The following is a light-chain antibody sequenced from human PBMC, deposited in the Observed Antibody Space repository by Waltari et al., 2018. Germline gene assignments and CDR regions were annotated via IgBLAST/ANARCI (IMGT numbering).Light chain of an antibody. CDR1: QSLGSY. CDR2: VAS. V-gene: IGKV1-39*01. J-gene: IGKJ4*01. Sequence: DIQRTQSPSSLSASVGDGVTITCRASQSLGSYVNWYQQKPGQAPRVLIYVASSLQRGVPLRFSGSGSGTEFTLTISSLQPEDFATYYCQQSYSNRYTFGGGTKVDIK. CDR3: QQSYSNRYT.